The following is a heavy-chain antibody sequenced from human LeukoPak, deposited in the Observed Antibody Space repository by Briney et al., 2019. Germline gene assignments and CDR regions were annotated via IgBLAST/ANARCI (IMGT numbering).Heavy chain of an antibody. Sequence: SETLSLTCTVSGGSISTYYWSWIRQPPGKGLEWIGYIYYTGIIIYNPSLKSRVTISVDTSKNQFSLNLSSVTTADTAVYYCTRGYSSGDFDYWGQGTLVTVSS. CDR1: GGSISTYY. CDR3: TRGYSSGDFDY. V-gene: IGHV4-59*08. CDR2: IYYTGII. D-gene: IGHD3-22*01. J-gene: IGHJ4*02.